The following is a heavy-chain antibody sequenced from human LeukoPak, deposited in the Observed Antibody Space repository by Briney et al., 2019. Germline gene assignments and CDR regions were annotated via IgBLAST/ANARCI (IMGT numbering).Heavy chain of an antibody. J-gene: IGHJ4*02. CDR1: GFTFSDYY. CDR3: AKGHGEVALYQ. CDR2: ISTSGTTI. V-gene: IGHV3-11*01. Sequence: GGSLRLSCAASGFTFSDYYMNWIRQAPGKGLEWVSYISTSGTTIYYADSVKSRFTISRDNAKNSLYLQMNSLRAEDTGRYYCAKGHGEVALYQWGQGTLVSVSS. D-gene: IGHD2-2*02.